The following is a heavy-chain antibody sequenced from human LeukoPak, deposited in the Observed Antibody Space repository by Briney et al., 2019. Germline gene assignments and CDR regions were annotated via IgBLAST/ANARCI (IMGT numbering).Heavy chain of an antibody. D-gene: IGHD2-15*01. CDR3: AKQLGYCSDGSCYFPY. CDR2: IYSGGST. CDR1: GFTVSSNY. J-gene: IGHJ4*02. V-gene: IGHV3-53*01. Sequence: GGSLRLSCAASGFTVSSNYVSWVRQAPGKGLEWVSVIYSGGSTYYADSVKGRFTIPRDNSKSTLCLQMNSLRAEDTAVYYCAKQLGYCSDGSCYFPYWGQGTLVTVSS.